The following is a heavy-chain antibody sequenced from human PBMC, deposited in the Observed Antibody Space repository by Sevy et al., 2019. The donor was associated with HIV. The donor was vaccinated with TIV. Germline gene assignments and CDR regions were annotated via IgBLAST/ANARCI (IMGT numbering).Heavy chain of an antibody. Sequence: ASVKVSCKASGYTFTGYYMHWVRQAPGQGLEWMGRINPNSGGTNYAQKFQGRVTMTRDTSISTAYMELSRLSSDDTAVYYCARDRDSGSYLALYYFDYFGQGTLVTVSS. D-gene: IGHD1-26*01. CDR3: ARDRDSGSYLALYYFDY. CDR2: INPNSGGT. J-gene: IGHJ4*02. V-gene: IGHV1-2*06. CDR1: GYTFTGYY.